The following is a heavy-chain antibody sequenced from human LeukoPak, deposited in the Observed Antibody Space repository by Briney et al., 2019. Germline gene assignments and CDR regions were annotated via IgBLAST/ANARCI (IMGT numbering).Heavy chain of an antibody. V-gene: IGHV3-21*01. J-gene: IGHJ4*02. CDR3: ARDQEGDYYDSSGYYYVHHNLDY. CDR2: ISSSSSYI. Sequence: PGGSLRLSCAASGFTFSSYSMNWVRQAPGKGLEWVSSISSSSSYIYYADSVKGRFTISRGNAKNSLYLQMNSLRAEDTAVYYCARDQEGDYYDSSGYYYVHHNLDYWGQGTLVTVSS. CDR1: GFTFSSYS. D-gene: IGHD3-22*01.